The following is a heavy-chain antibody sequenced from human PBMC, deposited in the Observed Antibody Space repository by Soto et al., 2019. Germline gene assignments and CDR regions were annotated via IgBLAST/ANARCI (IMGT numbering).Heavy chain of an antibody. V-gene: IGHV3-53*04. CDR1: GFTVSSNY. CDR3: ARVDDFWSGYHFDY. J-gene: IGHJ4*02. Sequence: EVQLVESGGGLVQPGGSLRLSCAASGFTVSSNYMSWVRQAPGKGLEWVSVIYSGGSTYYADSVKGRFTISRHNSKNTLYLQMNSLRDEDTAVYYCARVDDFWSGYHFDYWGQGTLVTVSS. D-gene: IGHD3-3*01. CDR2: IYSGGST.